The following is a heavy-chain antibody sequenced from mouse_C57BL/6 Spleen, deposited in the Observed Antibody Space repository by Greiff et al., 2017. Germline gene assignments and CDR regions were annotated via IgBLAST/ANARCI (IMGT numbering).Heavy chain of an antibody. CDR1: GFTFSSYG. CDR2: ISSGGSYT. CDR3: ARRSKYDAMDY. Sequence: EVKVVESGGDLVKPGGSLKLSCAASGFTFSSYGMSWVRQTPDKRLEWVATISSGGSYTYYPDSVKGRFTISRDNAKNTLYLQMSSLKSEDTAMYYCARRSKYDAMDYWGQGTSVTVSS. D-gene: IGHD2-5*01. V-gene: IGHV5-6*02. J-gene: IGHJ4*01.